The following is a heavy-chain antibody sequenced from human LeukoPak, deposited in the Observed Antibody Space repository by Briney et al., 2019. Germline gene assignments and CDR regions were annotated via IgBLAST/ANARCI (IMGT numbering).Heavy chain of an antibody. Sequence: GGSLRLSCAASGFTVSSNYMSWVRQAPGKGLEWVSVIYSGGSTYYADSVKGRFTISRDNSKNTLYLQMNSLRAEDTAVYYCARGEGSGWYEDMDVWGQGTTVTVSS. CDR1: GFTVSSNY. V-gene: IGHV3-66*01. CDR2: IYSGGST. J-gene: IGHJ6*02. CDR3: ARGEGSGWYEDMDV. D-gene: IGHD6-19*01.